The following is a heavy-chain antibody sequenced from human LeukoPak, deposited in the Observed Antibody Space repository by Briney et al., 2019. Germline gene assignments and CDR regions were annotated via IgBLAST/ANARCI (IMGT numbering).Heavy chain of an antibody. Sequence: ASLTVSRTASVYTFTSYDINWVRHATGQGLEWRGWTNPNSVNTGYAQKFQGRVTMTRNTSISTAYMELSSLRSEDTAVYYCARSPTRRRTTVTPYYFDYWGQGTLVTVSS. CDR3: ARSPTRRRTTVTPYYFDY. CDR1: VYTFTSYD. V-gene: IGHV1-8*01. CDR2: TNPNSVNT. D-gene: IGHD4-17*01. J-gene: IGHJ4*02.